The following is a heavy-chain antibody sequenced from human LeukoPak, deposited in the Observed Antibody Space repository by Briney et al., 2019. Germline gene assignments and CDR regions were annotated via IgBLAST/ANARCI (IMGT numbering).Heavy chain of an antibody. CDR2: IFTSGGT. V-gene: IGHV4-4*07. J-gene: IGHJ6*03. CDR3: ARGEGRDSGYDSYYYYMDV. D-gene: IGHD5-12*01. Sequence: LETLYLTCTVSGDSISGYYRSWVRQPPGKGLEWIGRIFTSGGTTYNPSLRSQVTISVDKSKNQFSLKLSSVTAADTAVYYWARGEGRDSGYDSYYYYMDVWGTGTTVTVSS. CDR1: GDSISGYY.